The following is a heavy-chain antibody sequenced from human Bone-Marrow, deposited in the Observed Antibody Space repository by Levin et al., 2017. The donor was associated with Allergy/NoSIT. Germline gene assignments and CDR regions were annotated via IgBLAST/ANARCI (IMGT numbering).Heavy chain of an antibody. D-gene: IGHD3-22*01. CDR2: ISSDGSSA. CDR3: VRDLHSSGDY. Sequence: GESLKISCAASGFTFSNHWMNWVRQAPGEGLVWVSRISSDGSSATYADSVKGRFTMSRDNTKNTLHLQMNSLRGEDTAVYYCVRDLHSSGDYWGQGTLVSVSS. CDR1: GFTFSNHW. J-gene: IGHJ4*02. V-gene: IGHV3-74*03.